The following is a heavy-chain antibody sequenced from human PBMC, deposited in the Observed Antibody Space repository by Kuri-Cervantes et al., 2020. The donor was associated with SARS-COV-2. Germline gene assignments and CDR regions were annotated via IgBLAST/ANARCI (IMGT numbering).Heavy chain of an antibody. V-gene: IGHV3-23*01. D-gene: IGHD6-13*01. J-gene: IGHJ4*02. CDR3: ARKQLGPPDY. Sequence: GGSLRLSCAASGFTFSSYAMSWVRQAPGKGLEWVSAISGSGGSTYYADSVKGRFTISRDNAKNSLYLQMNSLRAEDTAVYYCARKQLGPPDYWGQGTLGTVSS. CDR1: GFTFSSYA. CDR2: ISGSGGST.